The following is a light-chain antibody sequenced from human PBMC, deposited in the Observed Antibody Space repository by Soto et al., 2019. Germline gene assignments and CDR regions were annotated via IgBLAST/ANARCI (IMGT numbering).Light chain of an antibody. CDR1: QSVSSN. V-gene: IGKV3-15*01. Sequence: IVMTQSPDTLSVSPGERATLSCRASQSVSSNVAWYQQRPGQAPRLLIHGASTRATGIPARFSGSGSGTEFTLTISGLLSEDFAVYYCQQYINWPRTFGQGTKVEI. CDR3: QQYINWPRT. J-gene: IGKJ1*01. CDR2: GAS.